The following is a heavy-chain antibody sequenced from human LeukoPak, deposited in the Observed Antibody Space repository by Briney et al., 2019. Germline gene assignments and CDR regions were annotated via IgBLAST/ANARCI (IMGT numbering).Heavy chain of an antibody. J-gene: IGHJ4*02. CDR3: VRDRLKEELHYDY. CDR1: GLTLSTYW. CDR2: IKQDGSEK. Sequence: PGGSLRLSCEASGLTLSTYWRSWVRQAPGKGLEWVANIKQDGSEKYYVDSVKGRFTISRDNAKNSLYVQMNSLRPEDTAVYYCVRDRLKEELHYDYWGQGTLVTVSS. D-gene: IGHD3-10*01. V-gene: IGHV3-7*01.